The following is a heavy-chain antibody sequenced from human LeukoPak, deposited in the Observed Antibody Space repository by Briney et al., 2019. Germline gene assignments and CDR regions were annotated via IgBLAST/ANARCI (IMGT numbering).Heavy chain of an antibody. CDR3: ARGGFCKSSMCSLWYFDL. CDR1: GFTFSTYG. Sequence: GGSLRLSCAASGFTFSTYGMQWGRQAPGKGLEWVAVISYDESNKWYADSVKGRFTTSRDNSQNTMSLQMNSLRVEDTGVYFCARGGFCKSSMCSLWYFDLWGRGTLVTVSS. D-gene: IGHD2/OR15-2a*01. CDR2: ISYDESNK. V-gene: IGHV3-30*03. J-gene: IGHJ2*01.